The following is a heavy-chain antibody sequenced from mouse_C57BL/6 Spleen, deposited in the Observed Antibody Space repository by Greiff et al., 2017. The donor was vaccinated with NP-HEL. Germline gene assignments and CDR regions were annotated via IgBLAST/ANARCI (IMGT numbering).Heavy chain of an antibody. CDR1: GFTFSDYG. J-gene: IGHJ2*01. D-gene: IGHD2-4*01. CDR3: ARYDYDLDYFDY. Sequence: EVKVVESGGGLVKPGGSLKLSCAASGFTFSDYGMHWVRQAPEKGLEWVAYISSGSSTIYYADTVKGRFTISRDNAKNTLFLQMTSLRSEDTAMYYCARYDYDLDYFDYWGQGTTLTVSS. CDR2: ISSGSSTI. V-gene: IGHV5-17*01.